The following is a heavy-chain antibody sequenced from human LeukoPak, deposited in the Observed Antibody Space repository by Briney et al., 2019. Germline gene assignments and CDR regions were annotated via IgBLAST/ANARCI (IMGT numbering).Heavy chain of an antibody. CDR2: IWYDGSNK. CDR3: ARARNNYDRSGFSALDY. D-gene: IGHD3-22*01. CDR1: GVAFDSHG. J-gene: IGHJ4*02. Sequence: GGSLRLSCAASGVAFDSHGMHWVRQAPGKGLEWVAVIWYDGSNKDYADSVEGRFTISRDNSKNTLYLQMNSLRAEDTAVYYCARARNNYDRSGFSALDYWGQGTLVTVSS. V-gene: IGHV3-33*01.